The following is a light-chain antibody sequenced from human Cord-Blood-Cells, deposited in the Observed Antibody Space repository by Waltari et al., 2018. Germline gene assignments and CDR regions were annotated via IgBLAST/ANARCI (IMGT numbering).Light chain of an antibody. CDR3: SSYTSSSTYVV. Sequence: QSALPQPASVAGSPGQQITIPCPATSSDVGSYNLSSWYQQHPGKAPKLMIYEGSKRPSGVSNRFSGSKSGNTASLTISGLQAEDEADYYCSSYTSSSTYVVFGGGTKLTVL. CDR1: SSDVGSYNL. J-gene: IGLJ2*01. CDR2: EGS. V-gene: IGLV2-14*02.